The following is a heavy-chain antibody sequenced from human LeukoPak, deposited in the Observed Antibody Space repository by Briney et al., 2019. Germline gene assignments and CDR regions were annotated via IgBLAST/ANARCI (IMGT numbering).Heavy chain of an antibody. CDR1: GFSFSTYG. V-gene: IGHV3-33*01. Sequence: GGSLTLSCAPSGFSFSTYGMHWVRQAPGKGLEWVAAIWYDGRNEYYADSVKGRFTISRDNSKNTLYLQMSSLRVEDTAVYYCARDQGTRDGHRVVHLFDYWGQGTLVTVSS. J-gene: IGHJ4*02. D-gene: IGHD2-2*01. CDR2: IWYDGRNE. CDR3: ARDQGTRDGHRVVHLFDY.